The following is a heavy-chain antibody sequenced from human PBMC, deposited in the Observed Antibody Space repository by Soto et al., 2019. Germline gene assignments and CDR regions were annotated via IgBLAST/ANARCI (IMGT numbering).Heavy chain of an antibody. CDR2: ISDSSSTI. J-gene: IGHJ6*02. CDR3: VRAGVAPYYYYGMDV. Sequence: GGSLRLSCADSRFTFSSYAMHWVRQAPGKGLEWVSYISDSSSTINYAGSVKGRFTISRENDRNALYLQMNSLRGGDTAVYFCVRAGVAPYYYYGMDVWGQGTTVTVSS. V-gene: IGHV3-48*01. CDR1: RFTFSSYA. D-gene: IGHD2-8*01.